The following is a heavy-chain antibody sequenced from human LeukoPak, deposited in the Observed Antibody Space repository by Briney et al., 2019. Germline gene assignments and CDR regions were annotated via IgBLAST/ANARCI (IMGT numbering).Heavy chain of an antibody. D-gene: IGHD4-17*01. CDR2: IYYSGST. Sequence: SQTLSLTCTVSGGSISSGGYYWSWIRQHPGKGLEWIGYIYYSGSTYYNPSLKSRVTISVDTSKNQFSLKLSSVTAADTAVYYCARRYPVTPNWFDPWGQGTLVTVSS. CDR1: GGSISSGGYY. V-gene: IGHV4-31*03. CDR3: ARRYPVTPNWFDP. J-gene: IGHJ5*02.